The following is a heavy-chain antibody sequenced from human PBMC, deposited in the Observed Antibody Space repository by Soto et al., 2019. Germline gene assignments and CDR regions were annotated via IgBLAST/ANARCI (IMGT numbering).Heavy chain of an antibody. CDR3: AKNPENYYYGMDV. Sequence: QVQLVQSGAEVKKPGSSVKVSCKASGGTFSSYAISWVRQAPGQGLEWMGGIIPIFGTADYAQKFQGRVMITADDSTSTAYVELSSLRSEDTAVYYCAKNPENYYYGMDVWGQGTTVTVSS. CDR1: GGTFSSYA. V-gene: IGHV1-69*12. CDR2: IIPIFGTA. J-gene: IGHJ6*02.